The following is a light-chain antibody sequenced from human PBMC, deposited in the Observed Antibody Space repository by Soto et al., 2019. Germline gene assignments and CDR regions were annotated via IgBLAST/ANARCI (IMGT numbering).Light chain of an antibody. J-gene: IGKJ3*01. V-gene: IGKV3-20*01. CDR2: GAT. CDR3: QQYGTSLVT. CDR1: QSVSSNF. Sequence: EIVLTQSPGTLSLSPGERATLSCRASQSVSSNFVAWYQQKPGQAPRLLIYGATNRATDIPDRFSGRGSGTDFTFTISRLEPEDSAVYYCQQYGTSLVTFGHGTKVDIK.